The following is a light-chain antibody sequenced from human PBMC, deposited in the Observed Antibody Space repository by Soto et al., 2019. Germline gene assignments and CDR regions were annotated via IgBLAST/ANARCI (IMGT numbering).Light chain of an antibody. CDR1: QSITGY. V-gene: IGKV1-17*01. Sequence: IQMTQSPSSLSATVSHRVTITCLASQSITGYLSWYQQKPGKAPKLLIYSVFSLESGVPSRFSGSGSGTEFTLTISSLQPEDFATYYCQQLYRYPLTFGGGTRLEIK. CDR3: QQLYRYPLT. CDR2: SVF. J-gene: IGKJ5*01.